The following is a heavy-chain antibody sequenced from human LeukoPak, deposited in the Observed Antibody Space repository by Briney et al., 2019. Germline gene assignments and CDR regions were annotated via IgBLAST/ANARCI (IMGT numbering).Heavy chain of an antibody. CDR1: GFTFSTYS. J-gene: IGHJ3*02. CDR2: TSSSSRTI. CDR3: ARLMTAYYDSSGYSDI. Sequence: GGSLTLSCAASGFTFSTYSMNWVRQVPGKGLEWVSSTSSSSRTIYYADSVEGRFTVSRDTAKNSLFLPMDSLRDEDTAVYYCARLMTAYYDSSGYSDIWGQGTMVTVSS. D-gene: IGHD3-22*01. V-gene: IGHV3-48*02.